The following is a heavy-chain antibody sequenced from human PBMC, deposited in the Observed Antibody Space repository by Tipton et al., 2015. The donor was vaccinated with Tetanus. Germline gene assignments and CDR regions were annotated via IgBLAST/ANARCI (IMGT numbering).Heavy chain of an antibody. CDR1: GDSVSRSSHY. J-gene: IGHJ4*02. V-gene: IGHV4-61*01. D-gene: IGHD5-12*01. CDR2: VYHSGST. Sequence: TLSLTCAVSGDSVSRSSHYWTWIRQPPGKELEWVGYVYHSGSTNYHPSLKSRLTISVDTSKNQFSLNLRSVITADTAVYYCARANNDYPKKGPFDYWGQGTLVTVSS. CDR3: ARANNDYPKKGPFDY.